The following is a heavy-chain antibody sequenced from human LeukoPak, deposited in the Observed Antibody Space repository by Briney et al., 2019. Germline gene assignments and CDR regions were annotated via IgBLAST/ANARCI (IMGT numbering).Heavy chain of an antibody. D-gene: IGHD5-24*01. Sequence: ASVKVSCKASGGTFSSYALSWVRQAPGQGLEWMGGIIPMFDTTNYAQKFQGRVTITADESTTTAYMELSSLRSEDTALYYCARRREMLRTRNPFDYWGQGTLVTVSS. CDR2: IIPMFDTT. V-gene: IGHV1-69*13. J-gene: IGHJ4*02. CDR3: ARRREMLRTRNPFDY. CDR1: GGTFSSYA.